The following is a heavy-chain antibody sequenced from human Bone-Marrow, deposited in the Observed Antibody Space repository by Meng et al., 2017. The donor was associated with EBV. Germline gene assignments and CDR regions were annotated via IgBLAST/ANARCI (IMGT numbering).Heavy chain of an antibody. Sequence: QVQAGESGGGVVQPGRSLRLSCVASGFTFRSYGMHWVRQAPGKGLEWVAVIWYDGSNKYYADSVKGRFTIFRDNSKNTVYLQMNSLRAEDTAVYYCAKDCFGDKDSWGQGTLVTVSS. J-gene: IGHJ4*02. D-gene: IGHD2-21*01. CDR3: AKDCFGDKDS. CDR2: IWYDGSNK. V-gene: IGHV3-33*06. CDR1: GFTFRSYG.